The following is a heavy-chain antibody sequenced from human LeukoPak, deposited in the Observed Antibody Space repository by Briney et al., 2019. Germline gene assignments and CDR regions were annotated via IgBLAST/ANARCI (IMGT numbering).Heavy chain of an antibody. CDR1: GITLSNYG. V-gene: IGHV3-23*01. CDR2: ISDSGGRT. J-gene: IGHJ4*02. Sequence: HSGGSLRLSCAVSGITLSNYGMSWVRQAPGKGLEWVAGISDSGGRTNYADSVKGRFTISRDNSKNTLYLQMNSLRAEDTAVYYCARGQRLEPRGYYFDYWGQGTLVTVSS. CDR3: ARGQRLEPRGYYFDY. D-gene: IGHD1-1*01.